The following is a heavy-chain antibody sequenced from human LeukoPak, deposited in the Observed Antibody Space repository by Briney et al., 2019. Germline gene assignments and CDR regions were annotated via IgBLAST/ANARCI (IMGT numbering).Heavy chain of an antibody. CDR1: GYTLTELS. CDR3: ATAGIRFGWFDP. D-gene: IGHD1-14*01. J-gene: IGHJ5*02. V-gene: IGHV1-24*01. Sequence: ASVKVSCKVSGYTLTELSMHGVRQAPGKGLEWMGGFDPEDGETIYAQKFQGRVTMTEDTSTDTAYMELSSLRSEDTAVYYCATAGIRFGWFDPWGQGTLVTVSS. CDR2: FDPEDGET.